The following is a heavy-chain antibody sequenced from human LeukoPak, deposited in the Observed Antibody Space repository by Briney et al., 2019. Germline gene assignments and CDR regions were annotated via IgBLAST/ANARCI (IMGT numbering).Heavy chain of an antibody. CDR3: ARVGYSSSPDY. J-gene: IGHJ4*01. D-gene: IGHD6-13*01. Sequence: GGSLRLSCVASGFAINTNYMNWVRQAPGKELEWVSITYFGGTTYYADSVKGRFTISRDNSKNTLYLQMNSLRADDTAVYYCARVGYSSSPDYWGHGTLVTVSS. CDR2: TYFGGTT. CDR1: GFAINTNY. V-gene: IGHV3-53*01.